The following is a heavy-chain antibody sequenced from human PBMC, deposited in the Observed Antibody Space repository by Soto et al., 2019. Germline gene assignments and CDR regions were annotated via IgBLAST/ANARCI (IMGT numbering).Heavy chain of an antibody. J-gene: IGHJ4*02. CDR1: GFTFSSYA. CDR2: ISGSGGST. CDR3: AKGEYDFWSGALYYFDY. Sequence: GGSVRLSCAASGFTFSSYAMSWVRQAPGKGLEWVSAISGSGGSTYYADSVKGRFTISRDNSKNTLYLQMNSLRAEDTAVYYCAKGEYDFWSGALYYFDYWGQGTLVTVSS. V-gene: IGHV3-23*01. D-gene: IGHD3-3*01.